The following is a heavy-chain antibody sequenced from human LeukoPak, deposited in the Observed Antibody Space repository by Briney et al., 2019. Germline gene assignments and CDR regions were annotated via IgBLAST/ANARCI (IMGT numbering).Heavy chain of an antibody. J-gene: IGHJ5*02. V-gene: IGHV3-73*01. CDR1: GFTVSGAA. CDR2: IRTTAKNYAT. D-gene: IGHD1-14*01. Sequence: AGRCLRLACAAAGFTVSGAAMHWVRQASGKGREWVGCIRTTAKNYATKYAASVKGRFTMSRDDSKKTAFLQMNSLKTGDTAVYYCTRGQPRWFDPWGQGTLVTVSS. CDR3: TRGQPRWFDP.